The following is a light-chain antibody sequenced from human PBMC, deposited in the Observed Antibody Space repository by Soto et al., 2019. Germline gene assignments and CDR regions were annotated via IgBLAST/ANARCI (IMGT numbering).Light chain of an antibody. CDR3: QPLDSYST. CDR2: AAS. Sequence: DIQLTQSPSFLSASVGDRVTITCRASEGISSYLAWYQQKPGKAPKLLIYAASTLQIGFPSRFSGSVSGTDFTLTISTLQPEDFATSYYQPLDSYSTYGQGTRLEIK. V-gene: IGKV1-9*01. J-gene: IGKJ5*01. CDR1: EGISSY.